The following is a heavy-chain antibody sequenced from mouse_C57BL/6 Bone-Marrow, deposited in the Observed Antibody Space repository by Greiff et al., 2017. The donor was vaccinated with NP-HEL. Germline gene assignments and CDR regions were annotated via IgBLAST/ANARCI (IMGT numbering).Heavy chain of an antibody. CDR2: ISYDGSN. D-gene: IGHD2-2*01. CDR3: AKGYYGYDGPYFDY. J-gene: IGHJ2*01. Sequence: DVKLVESGPGLVKPSQSLSLTCSVTGYSITSGYYWNWIRQFPGNKLEWMGYISYDGSNNYNPSLKNRISITRDTSKNQFFLKLNSVTTEDTATYYCAKGYYGYDGPYFDYWGQGTTLTVSS. V-gene: IGHV3-6*01. CDR1: GYSITSGYY.